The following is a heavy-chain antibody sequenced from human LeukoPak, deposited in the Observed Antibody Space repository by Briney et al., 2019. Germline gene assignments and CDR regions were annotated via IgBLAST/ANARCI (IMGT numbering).Heavy chain of an antibody. CDR2: ISSIGGST. J-gene: IGHJ3*02. CDR3: AKWGVVPAAIAAFDI. Sequence: GGSLRLSCAASGFTFSNYAMSWVRQAPGQELEWVSTISSIGGSTYHAESVKGRFTISRDNSKNTLYLQMNSLRAEDTAVYYCAKWGVVPAAIAAFDIWGQGTMVTVSS. V-gene: IGHV3-23*01. D-gene: IGHD2-2*01. CDR1: GFTFSNYA.